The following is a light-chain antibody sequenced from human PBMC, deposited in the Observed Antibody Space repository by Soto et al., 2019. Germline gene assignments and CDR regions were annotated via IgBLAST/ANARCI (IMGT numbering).Light chain of an antibody. CDR2: DAS. V-gene: IGKV3D-20*02. J-gene: IGKJ5*01. Sequence: EVGLTQSPGTLSLSPGERATLSCRASQSVSSSSLAWYQQKRGQAPRLLIHDASSRATGIPDRFSGSGSGTDFTLTISSLEPEDFAIYYCQQRNYWQVTFGQGTLLEV. CDR1: QSVSSSS. CDR3: QQRNYWQVT.